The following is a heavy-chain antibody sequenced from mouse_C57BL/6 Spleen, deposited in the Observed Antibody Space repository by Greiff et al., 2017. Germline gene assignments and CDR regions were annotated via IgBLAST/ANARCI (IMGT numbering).Heavy chain of an antibody. D-gene: IGHD2-4*01. CDR1: GYTFTDYY. CDR2: IYPGSGNT. CDR3: AREDYEGYFDV. J-gene: IGHJ1*03. Sequence: VQLQQSGAELVRPGASVKLSCKASGYTFTDYYINWVKQRPGQGLEWIARIYPGSGNTYYNEKFKGKATLTAEKSSSTAYMQLSSLTSEDSAVYFCAREDYEGYFDVWGTGTTVTVSS. V-gene: IGHV1-76*01.